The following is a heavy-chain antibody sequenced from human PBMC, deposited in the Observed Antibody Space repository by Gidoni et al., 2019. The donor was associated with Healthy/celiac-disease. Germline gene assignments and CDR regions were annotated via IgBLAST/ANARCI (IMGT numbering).Heavy chain of an antibody. Sequence: QVQLVQSGAEVKKPGASVQVSCKVSGYTLTEFSMHWVRPVPGKGLEWMGGFDPEDGETIYAQKFQGRVTMTEDTSTDTAYMELSSLRSEDTAVYYCATGVLNYDLWSGQRFDPWGQGTLVTVSS. CDR3: ATGVLNYDLWSGQRFDP. D-gene: IGHD3-3*01. CDR2: FDPEDGET. V-gene: IGHV1-24*01. CDR1: GYTLTEFS. J-gene: IGHJ5*02.